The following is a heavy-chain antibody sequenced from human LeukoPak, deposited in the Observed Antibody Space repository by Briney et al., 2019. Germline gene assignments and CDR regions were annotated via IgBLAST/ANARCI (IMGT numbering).Heavy chain of an antibody. CDR3: ARDNRPGGGPTFDY. J-gene: IGHJ4*02. Sequence: SETLSLTCAVYGGSFSGYYWSWIRQPPGKGLEWIGEINHSGSTNYNPSLKSRVTISVDTSKNQFSLKLSSVTAADTAVYYCARDNRPGGGPTFDYWGQGTLVTVSS. CDR1: GGSFSGYY. CDR2: INHSGST. D-gene: IGHD2-15*01. V-gene: IGHV4-34*01.